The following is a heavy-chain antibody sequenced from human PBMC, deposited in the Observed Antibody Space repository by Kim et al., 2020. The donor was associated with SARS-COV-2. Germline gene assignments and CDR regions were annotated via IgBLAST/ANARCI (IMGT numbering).Heavy chain of an antibody. CDR3: ARVVGLGIVGAIPDY. V-gene: IGHV3-66*02. CDR2: IYSGGST. CDR1: GFTVSSNY. J-gene: IGHJ4*02. Sequence: GGSLRLSCAASGFTVSSNYMSWVRQAPGKGLEWVSVIYSGGSTYYADSVKGRFTISRDNSKNTLYLQMNSLRAEDTAVYYCARVVGLGIVGAIPDYWGQGTLVTVSS. D-gene: IGHD1-26*01.